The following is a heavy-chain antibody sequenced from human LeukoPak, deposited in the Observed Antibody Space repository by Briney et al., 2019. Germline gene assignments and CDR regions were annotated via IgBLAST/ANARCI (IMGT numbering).Heavy chain of an antibody. D-gene: IGHD6-19*01. CDR3: ARYLAVAGTYYYYGMDV. CDR2: MNPNSGNT. CDR1: GYTFTSYD. J-gene: IGHJ6*02. Sequence: ASVKVSCKASGYTFTSYDIHWVRQATGQGLEWMGWMNPNSGNTGYAQKFQGRVTMTRNTSISTAYMELSSLRSEDTAVYYCARYLAVAGTYYYYGMDVWGQGTPVTVPS. V-gene: IGHV1-8*01.